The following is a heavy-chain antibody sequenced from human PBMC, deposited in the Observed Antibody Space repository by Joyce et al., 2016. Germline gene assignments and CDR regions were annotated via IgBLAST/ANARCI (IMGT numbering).Heavy chain of an antibody. J-gene: IGHJ4*02. CDR1: GYSFTSYW. CDR3: ARHGAVTRPFFDY. D-gene: IGHD4-17*01. V-gene: IGHV5-51*01. Sequence: EVQLVQSGAEVKKPGESLKISCKGSGYSFTSYWIGWVRQMPGKGLDWMGIIYPGNSDIRYSPSFQGQVTISADKSSSTAYLQWSSLKASDTAMYYCARHGAVTRPFFDYWGQGTLVTVFS. CDR2: IYPGNSDI.